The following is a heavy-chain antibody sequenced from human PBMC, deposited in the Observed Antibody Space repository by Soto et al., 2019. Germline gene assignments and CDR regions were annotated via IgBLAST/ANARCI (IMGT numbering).Heavy chain of an antibody. D-gene: IGHD3-22*01. V-gene: IGHV3-23*01. J-gene: IGHJ4*02. CDR2: ISRSGSGSP. Sequence: EVQLLESGGGLLQPGGSLRLSCAASGFTFNNYVMNWVRQAPGKGLEWVSSISRSGSGSPYYSDSVKGRFTISRDNSKNTLSLQMNNIRAEDTAVYFCARGRYFDGGDYWVANLAFDYWGQGNLVTVSS. CDR1: GFTFNNYV. CDR3: ARGRYFDGGDYWVANLAFDY.